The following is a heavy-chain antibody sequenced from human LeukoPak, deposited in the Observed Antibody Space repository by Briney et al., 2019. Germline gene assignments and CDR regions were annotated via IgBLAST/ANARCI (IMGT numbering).Heavy chain of an antibody. D-gene: IGHD3-10*02. CDR1: GFTVSSSY. V-gene: IGHV3-66*02. Sequence: QPGGSLRLSCAASGFTVSSSYMSWVRQAPGKGLEWVSVIYSGGNTYYADSVKGRFIISRDNSKNTLYLQMNSLRPEDTAMYYCAMMFWSALAFDIWGQGTMVTVSS. CDR3: AMMFWSALAFDI. CDR2: IYSGGNT. J-gene: IGHJ3*02.